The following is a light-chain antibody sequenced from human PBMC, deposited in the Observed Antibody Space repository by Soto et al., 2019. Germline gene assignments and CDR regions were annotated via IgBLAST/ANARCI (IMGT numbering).Light chain of an antibody. V-gene: IGKV4-1*01. CDR3: QQYYSTPPMYP. CDR1: QSVLYSSNNKNY. J-gene: IGKJ2*01. CDR2: WAS. Sequence: DIVMTQSPDSLAVSLGERATINCKSSQSVLYSSNNKNYLAWYQQKPGQPPKLLIYWASTRESGVPDRFSGSGSGTDFTLTISSLRAEDVAVYYCQQYYSTPPMYPFGQGTKLEIK.